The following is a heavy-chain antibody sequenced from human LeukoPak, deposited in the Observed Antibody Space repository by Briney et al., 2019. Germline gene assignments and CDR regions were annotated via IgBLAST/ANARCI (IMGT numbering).Heavy chain of an antibody. CDR3: AKDRGRYARLGFDC. CDR1: EFTFSSYG. J-gene: IGHJ4*02. Sequence: GGSLRLSCAASEFTFSSYGMSWVRQAPGKGLEWVSAISGGGESTYYADSVKGRFTISRDNSNRTLYLQMNSPRADDTAVYYCAKDRGRYARLGFDCWGQGTLVTVSS. D-gene: IGHD3-16*01. CDR2: ISGGGEST. V-gene: IGHV3-23*01.